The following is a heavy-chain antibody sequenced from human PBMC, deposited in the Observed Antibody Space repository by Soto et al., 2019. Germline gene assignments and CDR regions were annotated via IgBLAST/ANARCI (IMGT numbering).Heavy chain of an antibody. D-gene: IGHD2-21*02. CDR2: ISYDGSNK. V-gene: IGHV3-30-3*01. J-gene: IGHJ3*02. CDR3: ARVWTKTASPPEDAFDI. CDR1: GFTFSSYA. Sequence: SGGSLRLSCAASGFTFSSYAMHWVRQAPGKGLEWVAVISYDGSNKYYADSVKGRFTISRDNSKNTLYLQMNSLRAEDTAVYYCARVWTKTASPPEDAFDIWGQGTMVTVS.